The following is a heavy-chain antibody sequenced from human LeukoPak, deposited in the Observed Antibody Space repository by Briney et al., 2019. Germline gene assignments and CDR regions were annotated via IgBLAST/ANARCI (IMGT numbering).Heavy chain of an antibody. J-gene: IGHJ4*02. CDR3: ARDRNTDFWSGYYTNYFDY. CDR1: GFTFSTYW. D-gene: IGHD3-3*01. V-gene: IGHV3-7*01. Sequence: GGSLRLSCAASGFTFSTYWMTWVRQAPGKGLEWVANLKQDGSEKYYVDSVEGRFTISRDNAKNSLYLQMNSLRAEDTAVYYCARDRNTDFWSGYYTNYFDYWGQGTLVTVSS. CDR2: LKQDGSEK.